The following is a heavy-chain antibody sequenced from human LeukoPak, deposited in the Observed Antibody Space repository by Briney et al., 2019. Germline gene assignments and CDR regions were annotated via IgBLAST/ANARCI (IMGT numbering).Heavy chain of an antibody. J-gene: IGHJ4*02. Sequence: GGSLRLSCAASGFAFSSYSMNWVRQAPGKGLEWVSYITSSSSSIYYADSVKGRFTISRDNAKNSLYLQMNSLRADDTAVYYCARGTTTALTTPTYWGQGTLVTVSS. CDR3: ARGTTTALTTPTY. CDR2: ITSSSSSI. CDR1: GFAFSSYS. V-gene: IGHV3-48*04. D-gene: IGHD4-17*01.